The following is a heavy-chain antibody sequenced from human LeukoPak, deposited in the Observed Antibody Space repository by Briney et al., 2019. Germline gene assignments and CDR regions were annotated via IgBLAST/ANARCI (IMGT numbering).Heavy chain of an antibody. J-gene: IGHJ4*02. V-gene: IGHV1-18*01. Sequence: ASVKVSCKASGYTFTNYGISWVRQAPGQGIEWMGWISAYNGNTDYAQNLQGRVTMTTDTLTSTAYVELRSPRSDDTAVYYCARDQSLVAYSSTWFDYWGQGTPVTVSS. D-gene: IGHD6-13*01. CDR1: GYTFTNYG. CDR3: ARDQSLVAYSSTWFDY. CDR2: ISAYNGNT.